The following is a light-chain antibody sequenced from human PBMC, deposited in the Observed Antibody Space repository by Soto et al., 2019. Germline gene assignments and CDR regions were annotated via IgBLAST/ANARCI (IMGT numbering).Light chain of an antibody. CDR3: HQYGTSPRT. J-gene: IGKJ1*01. Sequence: EIAMTQSPATLSVSPGERATLACRASQSVSSNLAWYQQKPGQAPRLLIYGASTRATGIPARFSGSGSGTDFNLTVSRLAPEDFAVYYCHQYGTSPRTFGQGTKV. V-gene: IGKV3-15*01. CDR2: GAS. CDR1: QSVSSN.